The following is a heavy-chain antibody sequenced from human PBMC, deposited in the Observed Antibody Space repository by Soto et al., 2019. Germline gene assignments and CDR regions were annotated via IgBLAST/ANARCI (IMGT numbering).Heavy chain of an antibody. V-gene: IGHV4-31*03. D-gene: IGHD3-22*01. J-gene: IGHJ4*02. CDR1: GGSISSGGYY. Sequence: SETLSLTCTVSGGSISSGGYYCGWLRQHPGKGLEWFGYIYYSGSTYYNPSLKSRVTISVDTSKNQFSLKLSSVTAADTAVYYCARVGNYYDSSGYIGDWGQGTLVTVSS. CDR2: IYYSGST. CDR3: ARVGNYYDSSGYIGD.